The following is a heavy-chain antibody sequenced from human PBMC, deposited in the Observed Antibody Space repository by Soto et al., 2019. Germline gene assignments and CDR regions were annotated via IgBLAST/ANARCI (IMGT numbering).Heavy chain of an antibody. Sequence: EVQLLESGGGLVQPGGSLRLPCAASGFTFSSYAMSWVRQAPGKGLAWVSAISGSGGSTYYADSVKGMFTISRDNSENTLYLQMNSLRAADTAVYYCAKEGIVVVLAASFDYLGQGTLVTVCS. CDR1: GFTFSSYA. D-gene: IGHD2-15*01. CDR3: AKEGIVVVLAASFDY. J-gene: IGHJ4*02. CDR2: ISGSGGST. V-gene: IGHV3-23*01.